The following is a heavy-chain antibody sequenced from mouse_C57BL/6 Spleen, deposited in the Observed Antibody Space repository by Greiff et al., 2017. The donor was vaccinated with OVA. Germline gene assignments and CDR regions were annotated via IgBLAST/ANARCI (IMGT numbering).Heavy chain of an antibody. CDR3: ARQTDYSNYAWFAD. CDR2: ISGGGGNT. V-gene: IGHV5-9*01. J-gene: IGHJ3*01. D-gene: IGHD2-5*01. Sequence: EVMLVESGGGLVNPGGSLKLSCAASGFTFSSYTMSWVRQTPEKRLEWVATISGGGGNTYYPDSVKGRFTISRDNAKNTLYLQMSSLRSEDTALYYCARQTDYSNYAWFADWGQGTLVTVSA. CDR1: GFTFSSYT.